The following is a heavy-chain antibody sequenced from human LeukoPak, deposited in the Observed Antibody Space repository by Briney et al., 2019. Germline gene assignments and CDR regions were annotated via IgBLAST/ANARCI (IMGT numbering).Heavy chain of an antibody. CDR2: INWNGGST. V-gene: IGHV3-20*04. D-gene: IGHD2-21*01. CDR1: GFTFEDYA. Sequence: PGGSLRLSCVVSGFTFEDYAINWVRQAPGKGLEWVCNINWNGGSTGYGDSVKGRFTISRDNAKNSVFLQKHSLRDDDTALYFCARAMLLGDAFDIWGQGTMVIVSS. J-gene: IGHJ3*02. CDR3: ARAMLLGDAFDI.